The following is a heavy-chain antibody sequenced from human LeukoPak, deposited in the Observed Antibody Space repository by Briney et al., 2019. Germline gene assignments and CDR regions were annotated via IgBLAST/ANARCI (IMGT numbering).Heavy chain of an antibody. Sequence: SVNVSCKASGGTFSSYAISWVRQAPGQGLEWMGGIIPIFGTANYAQKFQGRVTITADESTSTAYMELSSLRSEDTAVYYCAREKVVVVPAAILKGGYYYYYYMDVWGNGTTVTVSS. D-gene: IGHD2-2*02. J-gene: IGHJ6*03. CDR3: AREKVVVVPAAILKGGYYYYYYMDV. CDR1: GGTFSSYA. V-gene: IGHV1-69*13. CDR2: IIPIFGTA.